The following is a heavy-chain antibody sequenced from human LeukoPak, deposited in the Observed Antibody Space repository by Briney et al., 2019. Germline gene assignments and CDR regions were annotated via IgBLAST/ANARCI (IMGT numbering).Heavy chain of an antibody. CDR2: INPNSGGT. Sequence: ASVKVSCKASGYTLTGYYMHWVRQAPGQGLEWMGWINPNSGGTNYAQKFQGRVTMTRDTSISTAYMELSRLRSDDTAVYYCATMGYCSSTSCYPDYWGQGTLVTVSS. CDR1: GYTLTGYY. CDR3: ATMGYCSSTSCYPDY. V-gene: IGHV1-2*02. J-gene: IGHJ4*02. D-gene: IGHD2-2*01.